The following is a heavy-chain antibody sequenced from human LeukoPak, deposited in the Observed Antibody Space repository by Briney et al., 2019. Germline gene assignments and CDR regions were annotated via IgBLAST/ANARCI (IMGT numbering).Heavy chain of an antibody. CDR3: AKDPYYYDTSAGAFDI. Sequence: PGGSLRLSCAASGFTFDDYGLSWVRQAPGKGLEWVSAINWNGGSTGYADSVKGRFTISRDNAKNSLYLQMNSLRAEDTALYYCAKDPYYYDTSAGAFDIWGQGTMVTVSS. J-gene: IGHJ3*02. CDR1: GFTFDDYG. V-gene: IGHV3-20*04. D-gene: IGHD3-22*01. CDR2: INWNGGST.